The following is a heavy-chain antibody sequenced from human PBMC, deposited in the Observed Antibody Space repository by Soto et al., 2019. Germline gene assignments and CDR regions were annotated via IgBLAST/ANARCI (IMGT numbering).Heavy chain of an antibody. CDR2: ISPYNGNT. CDR3: ARDFGSDLSAPGAVFDY. V-gene: IGHV1-18*04. D-gene: IGHD3-3*01. J-gene: IGHJ4*02. Sequence: AAGKYCCSVYGGLRSSYEITWVRQAPGQGLEWMGWISPYNGNTKYARNFQGRVTMTTDTFTSTAYMEVRRLRSDDPAVYYCARDFGSDLSAPGAVFDYWGQGTLVTVSS. CDR1: GGLRSSYE.